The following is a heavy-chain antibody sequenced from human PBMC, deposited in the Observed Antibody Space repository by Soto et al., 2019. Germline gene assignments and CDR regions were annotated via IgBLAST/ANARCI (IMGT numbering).Heavy chain of an antibody. CDR2: IYYSGST. Sequence: LSLTCIVSGGSISSGGYYWGGIRHPPIQGLESIGYIYYSGSTYYNPSLKSRVTISVDTSKNQFSLKLSSVTAADTAVYYCARARGARYFDYWGQGTLVTVSS. D-gene: IGHD2-15*01. CDR1: GGSISSGGYY. J-gene: IGHJ4*02. CDR3: ARARGARYFDY. V-gene: IGHV4-30-4*08.